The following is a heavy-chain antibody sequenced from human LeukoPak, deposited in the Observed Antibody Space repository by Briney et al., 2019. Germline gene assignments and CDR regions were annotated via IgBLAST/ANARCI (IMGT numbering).Heavy chain of an antibody. CDR3: ARVGHHDAFDI. CDR1: GFTFSSYS. V-gene: IGHV3-21*01. J-gene: IGHJ3*02. D-gene: IGHD3/OR15-3a*01. Sequence: SGGSLRLSCAASGFTFSSYSMNWVRQAPGKGLEWVSSISSSSSYIYYADSVKGRFTISRDNAKNSLYLQMNSLRAEDTAVYYCARVGHHDAFDIWGQGTMVTVSS. CDR2: ISSSSSYI.